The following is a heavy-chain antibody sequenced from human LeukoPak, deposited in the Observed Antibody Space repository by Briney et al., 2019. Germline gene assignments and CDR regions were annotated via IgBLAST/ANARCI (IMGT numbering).Heavy chain of an antibody. J-gene: IGHJ3*02. CDR2: ITWNSETL. Sequence: GRSLRLSCAASGLTFDDYAIHWVRQAPGKGLEWISGITWNSETLDYADSVKGRFTISRDNAKNSLHLQMNSLRPEDTALYYCAKVRWELHDAFDIWGQGTMVTVSS. V-gene: IGHV3-9*01. D-gene: IGHD4-23*01. CDR1: GLTFDDYA. CDR3: AKVRWELHDAFDI.